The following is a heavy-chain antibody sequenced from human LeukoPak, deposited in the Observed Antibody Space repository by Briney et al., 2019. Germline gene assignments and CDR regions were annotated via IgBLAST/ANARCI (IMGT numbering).Heavy chain of an antibody. D-gene: IGHD4-17*01. V-gene: IGHV3-33*01. J-gene: IGHJ4*02. CDR3: ARDGDYGDYRAYYFDY. Sequence: PGRSLRLSCAASGFTFSSYGMHWVRQAPGKGLEWVAVIWYDGSNKYYADSVKSRFTISRDNSKNTLYLQMNSLRAEDTAVYYCARDGDYGDYRAYYFDYWGQGTLVTVSS. CDR1: GFTFSSYG. CDR2: IWYDGSNK.